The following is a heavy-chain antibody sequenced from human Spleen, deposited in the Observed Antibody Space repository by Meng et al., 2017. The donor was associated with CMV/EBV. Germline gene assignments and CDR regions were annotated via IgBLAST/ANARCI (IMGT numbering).Heavy chain of an antibody. V-gene: IGHV3-48*03. J-gene: IGHJ4*02. CDR1: GFTFSSYE. CDR3: AREAVKGATGYFDY. Sequence: GESLKISCAASGFTFSSYEMNWVRQAPGKGVEWVSYISSSGSTIYYADSVKGRFTISRENAKNSLYLQMNSLRAEDTAVYYCAREAVKGATGYFDYWGQGTLVTVSS. D-gene: IGHD1-26*01. CDR2: ISSSGSTI.